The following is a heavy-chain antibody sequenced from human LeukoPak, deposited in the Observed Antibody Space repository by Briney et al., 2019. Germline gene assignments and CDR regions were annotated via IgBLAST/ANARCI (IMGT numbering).Heavy chain of an antibody. D-gene: IGHD1-26*01. CDR3: ARDRGSYTLEY. Sequence: GGSLRLSCAASGFTFTNYNMDWVREAPGKGLEWVSSITSSGRYIDYADSVKGRFTISRDNAKNSLYLQMNSLRAEDTAVYYCARDRGSYTLEYWGQGTLVTVSS. V-gene: IGHV3-21*01. J-gene: IGHJ4*02. CDR1: GFTFTNYN. CDR2: ITSSGRYI.